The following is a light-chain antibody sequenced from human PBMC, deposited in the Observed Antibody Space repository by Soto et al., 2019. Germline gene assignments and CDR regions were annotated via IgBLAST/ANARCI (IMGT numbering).Light chain of an antibody. J-gene: IGKJ1*01. V-gene: IGKV3-20*01. CDR1: QSVSNNY. Sequence: IMLTQSPGALSLSQGERATLSCRASQSVSNNYLAWYQQKPGQAPRLLIYGASSRATGIPDRFSGSGSGTDFTLTISRLEPEDFAVYYCQQYGSSPWTFGQGTKVAIK. CDR2: GAS. CDR3: QQYGSSPWT.